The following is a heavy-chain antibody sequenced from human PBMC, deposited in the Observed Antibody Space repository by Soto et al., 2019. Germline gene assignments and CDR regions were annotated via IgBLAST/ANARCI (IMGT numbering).Heavy chain of an antibody. CDR3: ARGDRGAFDL. J-gene: IGHJ3*01. D-gene: IGHD1-26*01. CDR2: IHSDGSST. CDR1: GFTFSYYW. Sequence: EVQLVESGGGLVQPGESLRLSCAASGFTFSYYWMHWVRQAPGKGLVWVSRIHSDGSSTTYADSVKDRFTISRDNARNTLYLQMNILRAEDTAVYYCARGDRGAFDLWGQGTVLTVSS. V-gene: IGHV3-74*03.